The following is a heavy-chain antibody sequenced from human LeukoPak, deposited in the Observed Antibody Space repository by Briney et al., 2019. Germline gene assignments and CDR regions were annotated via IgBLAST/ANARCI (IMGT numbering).Heavy chain of an antibody. J-gene: IGHJ6*02. CDR3: ARGRYFDWLLYPYYYYGMDV. CDR1: GFTFSSYW. D-gene: IGHD3-9*01. V-gene: IGHV3-74*01. Sequence: PGGSLRLSCAASGFTFSSYWMHWVRQAPGKGLVWVSRINSDGSSTSYVDSVKGRFTISRDNAKNSLYLQMNSLRAEDTAVYYCARGRYFDWLLYPYYYYGMDVWGQGTTVTVSS. CDR2: INSDGSST.